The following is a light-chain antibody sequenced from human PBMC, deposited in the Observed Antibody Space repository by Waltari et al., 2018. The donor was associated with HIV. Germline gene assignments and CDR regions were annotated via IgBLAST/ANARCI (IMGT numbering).Light chain of an antibody. V-gene: IGKV3-11*01. CDR1: HSVGTY. CDR3: HQYGTAPRT. CDR2: DAS. J-gene: IGKJ2*01. Sequence: EIVLTQSPATLSLSPGERATLSCRASHSVGTYLAWYQQKLGQPPRLLIHDASNRATGIPPRFSGSGSGTDFTLTISSLEPEDFAVYYCHQYGTAPRTFGQGTKLEIK.